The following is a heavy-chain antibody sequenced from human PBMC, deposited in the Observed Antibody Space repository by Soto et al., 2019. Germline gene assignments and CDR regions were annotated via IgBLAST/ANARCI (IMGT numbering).Heavy chain of an antibody. CDR2: IYHTGVT. Sequence: SETLSLTCTVSGASITTYYWSWFRQPPGQGLESLGYIYHTGVTNSNPSLRGRLSISIDTSKNQFSLKLSSVTAADTAGYYCARGEVVALGDWGQGTLVNVSS. CDR1: GASITTYY. V-gene: IGHV4-59*12. J-gene: IGHJ4*02. CDR3: ARGEVVALGD. D-gene: IGHD2-15*01.